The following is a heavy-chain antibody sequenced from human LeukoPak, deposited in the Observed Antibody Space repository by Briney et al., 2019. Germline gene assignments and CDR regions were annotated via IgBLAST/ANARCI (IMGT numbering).Heavy chain of an antibody. Sequence: GRSLRLSCAASGFTFSSYAMHWVRQAPGKGLEWVAVISYDGSNKYYADSVKGRFTISRDNSKNTLYLQMNSLRAEDTAVYYCARDCGGDCYARGTFDIWGQGAMVTVSS. CDR3: ARDCGGDCYARGTFDI. CDR2: ISYDGSNK. D-gene: IGHD2-21*01. V-gene: IGHV3-30-3*01. CDR1: GFTFSSYA. J-gene: IGHJ3*02.